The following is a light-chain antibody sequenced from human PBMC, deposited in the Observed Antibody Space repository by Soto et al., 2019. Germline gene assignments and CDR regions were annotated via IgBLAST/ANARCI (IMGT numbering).Light chain of an antibody. CDR1: QSVSGNN. Sequence: EVVLTQSPGTLSVSPGERATLSCRASQSVSGNNLVWYQQKPGQSPRLLIYGASSRATGIPDRFSGSGSGTDFTLTISRLEPEDFAVYYCQQYAGSLFTFGPGTKVDVK. CDR2: GAS. V-gene: IGKV3-20*01. J-gene: IGKJ3*01. CDR3: QQYAGSLFT.